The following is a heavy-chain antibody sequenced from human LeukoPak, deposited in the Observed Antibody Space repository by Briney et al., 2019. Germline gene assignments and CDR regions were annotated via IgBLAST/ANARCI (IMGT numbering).Heavy chain of an antibody. Sequence: GGSLRLSCAASGFTFSNAWMSWVRKAPGKGLEWVANIKQDGSEKYYVDSVKGRFTISRDNAKNSLYLQMNSLRAEDTAVYYCARDPSYYDSSGYYYGGINWGQGTLVTVSS. CDR2: IKQDGSEK. V-gene: IGHV3-7*01. CDR3: ARDPSYYDSSGYYYGGIN. J-gene: IGHJ4*02. D-gene: IGHD3-22*01. CDR1: GFTFSNAW.